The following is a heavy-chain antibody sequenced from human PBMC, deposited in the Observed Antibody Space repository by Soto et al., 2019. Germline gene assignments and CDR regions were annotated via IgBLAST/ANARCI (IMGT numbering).Heavy chain of an antibody. CDR2: ISGSGGST. J-gene: IGHJ6*02. V-gene: IGHV3-23*01. CDR3: AKDGYDYVWGSYRPDYYYYGMDV. Sequence: EVQLLESGGGLVQPGGSLRLSCAASGFTFSSYAMSWVRQAPGKGLEWVSAISGSGGSTYYADSVKGRFTISRDNSKNPLYLQMNSLRAEDTAVYYCAKDGYDYVWGSYRPDYYYYGMDVWGQGTTVTVSS. CDR1: GFTFSSYA. D-gene: IGHD3-16*02.